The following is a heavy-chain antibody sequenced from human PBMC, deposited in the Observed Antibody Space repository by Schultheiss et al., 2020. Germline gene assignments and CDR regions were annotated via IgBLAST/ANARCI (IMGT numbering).Heavy chain of an antibody. D-gene: IGHD3-10*01. Sequence: SQTLSLTCAVYGGSFSGYYWSWIRQPPGKGLEWIGYIYYSGSTYYNPSLKSRVTISVDTSKNQFSLKLSSVTAADTAVYYCARHAVAGSGRWFDPWGQGTLVTVSA. J-gene: IGHJ5*02. CDR1: GGSFSGYY. CDR3: ARHAVAGSGRWFDP. V-gene: IGHV4-34*01. CDR2: IYYSGST.